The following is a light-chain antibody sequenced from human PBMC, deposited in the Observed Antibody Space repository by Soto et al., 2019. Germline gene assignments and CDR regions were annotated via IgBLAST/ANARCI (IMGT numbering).Light chain of an antibody. Sequence: QSALTQPPSASGSPGQSVTISCTGSNVGEYDYVSWYQQHPGKAPKLMIHEVTKRPSGVPDRFSGSKSGNTASLTVSGLQAEDEADYYCSSYTSSSPYVFGTGTKLTVL. CDR1: NVGEYDY. CDR2: EVT. V-gene: IGLV2-8*01. CDR3: SSYTSSSPYV. J-gene: IGLJ1*01.